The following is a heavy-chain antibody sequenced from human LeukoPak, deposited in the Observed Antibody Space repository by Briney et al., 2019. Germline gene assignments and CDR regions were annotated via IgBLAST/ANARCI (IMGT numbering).Heavy chain of an antibody. Sequence: PGRSLRLSCAASGFTLSSSAMHWVRQAPGKGLEWVSVIWYDGSNKYYADSVKGRFTISRDISKNTLYLQMNSLRAEDTAVYYCAKDLLFSSSAMVIFYYYYGMDVWGKGTTVTVSS. CDR2: IWYDGSNK. CDR3: AKDLLFSSSAMVIFYYYYGMDV. J-gene: IGHJ6*04. CDR1: GFTLSSSA. V-gene: IGHV3-33*06. D-gene: IGHD5-18*01.